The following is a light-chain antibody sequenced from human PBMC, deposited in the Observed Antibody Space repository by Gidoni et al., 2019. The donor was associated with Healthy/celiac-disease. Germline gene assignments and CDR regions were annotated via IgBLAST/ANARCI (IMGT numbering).Light chain of an antibody. Sequence: AIRMTQSPSSFSASTGDRVTSTCRASQGSSRYLAWYQQKPGKAPKLLIYAASTLQSGVPSRFSGSGSGTDFTLTISCLQSEDFATYYCQQYYSYPRTFGQGTKVEIK. V-gene: IGKV1-8*01. J-gene: IGKJ1*01. CDR2: AAS. CDR3: QQYYSYPRT. CDR1: QGSSRY.